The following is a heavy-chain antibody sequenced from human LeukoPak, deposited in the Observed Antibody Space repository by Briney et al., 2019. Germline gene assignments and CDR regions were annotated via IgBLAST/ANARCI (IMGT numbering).Heavy chain of an antibody. D-gene: IGHD3-3*01. CDR3: AAVENYDFGSGYYREDY. CDR1: GFTFTSSA. CDR2: IVVGSGNT. Sequence: SVKVSCKASGFTFTSSAMQWVRQARGQRLEWIGWIVVGSGNTNYAQKFQERVTITRDMSTSTAYMELSSLRSEDTAVYYCAAVENYDFGSGYYREDYWGQGALVTVSS. V-gene: IGHV1-58*02. J-gene: IGHJ4*02.